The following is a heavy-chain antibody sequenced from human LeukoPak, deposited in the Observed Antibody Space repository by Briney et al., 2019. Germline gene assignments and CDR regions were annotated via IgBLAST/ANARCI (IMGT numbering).Heavy chain of an antibody. Sequence: QPGGSLRLSCAASGFTFSSYAMHWVRQAPGKGLEWVAVISYDGSNKYYADSVKGRLTISRGNSKNTLYLQMNSLRAEDTAVYYCARVGPEGLLWFGELYSWFDPWGQGTLVTVSS. CDR3: ARVGPEGLLWFGELYSWFDP. CDR1: GFTFSSYA. V-gene: IGHV3-30*04. CDR2: ISYDGSNK. D-gene: IGHD3-10*01. J-gene: IGHJ5*02.